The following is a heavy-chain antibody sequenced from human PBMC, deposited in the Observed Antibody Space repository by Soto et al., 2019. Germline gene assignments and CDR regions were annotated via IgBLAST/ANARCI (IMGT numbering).Heavy chain of an antibody. CDR3: ARDRIGTGTPEYFDH. Sequence: SVKVSCKASGGTFSRNGISWVRQAPGQGLEWMGGIIPTFATAKYAQKFQDRVTITADESTSTAYMELNSLTSEDTAVYYCARDRIGTGTPEYFDHWGQGTLVTVSS. CDR2: IIPTFATA. CDR1: GGTFSRNG. V-gene: IGHV1-69*13. D-gene: IGHD1-1*01. J-gene: IGHJ4*02.